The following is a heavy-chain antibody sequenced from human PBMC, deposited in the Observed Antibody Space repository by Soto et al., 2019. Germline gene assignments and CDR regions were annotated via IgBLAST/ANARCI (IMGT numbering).Heavy chain of an antibody. CDR2: MTPNSGHT. J-gene: IGHJ4*02. CDR1: GYTFTSYD. D-gene: IGHD1-26*01. Sequence: ASVKVSCKASGYTFTSYDINWVRQATGQGLEWMGWMTPNSGHTGYAQKFQGRVTMTRNTSISTAYMELSSLRSEDTAVYYCARVQPRYSGTYLAYWGEGTLVPVYS. V-gene: IGHV1-8*02. CDR3: ARVQPRYSGTYLAY.